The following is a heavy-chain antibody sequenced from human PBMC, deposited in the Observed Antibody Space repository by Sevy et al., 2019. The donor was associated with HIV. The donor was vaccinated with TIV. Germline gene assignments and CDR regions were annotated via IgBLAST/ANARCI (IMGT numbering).Heavy chain of an antibody. V-gene: IGHV3-23*01. Sequence: GGSLRLSCAVSGFTFSSSAMGWVRQAPGKGLERVSTISGGGGSAYYADSVKGRFTISRDNSKNTLYLQMNSLRAEDPAVYYCAQDDWGTTFRPSLDYWGQGTLVTVSS. D-gene: IGHD3-16*01. J-gene: IGHJ4*02. CDR1: GFTFSSSA. CDR2: ISGGGGSA. CDR3: AQDDWGTTFRPSLDY.